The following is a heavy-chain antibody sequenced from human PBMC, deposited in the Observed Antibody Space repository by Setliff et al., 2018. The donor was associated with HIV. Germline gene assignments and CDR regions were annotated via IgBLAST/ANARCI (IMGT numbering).Heavy chain of an antibody. CDR2: IDPNGGAT. J-gene: IGHJ3*02. CDR1: GYTFTSYF. Sequence: GASVKVSCKACGYTFTSYFLHWVRQAPGQGLEWLGIIDPNGGATNNAQKLQGRLTVTTDTSTGTLYMELSNLRSDDSAVYYCARAGGGATDQAFDIWGQGTMVTVSS. CDR3: ARAGGGATDQAFDI. D-gene: IGHD2-2*01. V-gene: IGHV1-46*01.